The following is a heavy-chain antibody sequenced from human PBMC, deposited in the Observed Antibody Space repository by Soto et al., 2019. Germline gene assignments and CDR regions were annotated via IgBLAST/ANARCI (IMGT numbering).Heavy chain of an antibody. V-gene: IGHV1-3*01. Sequence: QVQLVQSGAEVKKPGASVKVSCKASGYTFTSYAMHWVRQAPGQRLEWMGWINAGNGNTKYSQKFQGRVTITRDTSASTAYMELSSLRSEDTAVYYCARESGEILFAFDIWGQGTMVTVSS. CDR3: ARESGEILFAFDI. CDR1: GYTFTSYA. J-gene: IGHJ3*02. CDR2: INAGNGNT. D-gene: IGHD3-10*01.